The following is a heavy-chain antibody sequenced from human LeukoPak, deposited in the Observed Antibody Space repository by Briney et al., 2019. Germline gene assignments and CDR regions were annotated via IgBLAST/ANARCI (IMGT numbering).Heavy chain of an antibody. CDR3: ARVSGLPPSGYYYYMDV. D-gene: IGHD1-26*01. V-gene: IGHV4-38-2*02. J-gene: IGHJ6*03. CDR1: GYSISSGYY. Sequence: PSETLSLTCTVSGYSISSGYYWGWIRQPPGKGLEWIGSIYHSGSTYYNPSLKSRVTISVDTSKNQFSLKLSSVTAADTAVYYCARVSGLPPSGYYYYMDVWGKGTTVTVSS. CDR2: IYHSGST.